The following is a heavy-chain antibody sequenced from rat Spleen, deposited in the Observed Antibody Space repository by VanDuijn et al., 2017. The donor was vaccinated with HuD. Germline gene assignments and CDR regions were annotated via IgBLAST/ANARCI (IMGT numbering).Heavy chain of an antibody. CDR3: ARDRTYYGYSPFAY. Sequence: QVQLKEAGPGLVQPSQTLSLTCTVSGFSLISYAVNWVRQPPGKGLEWMGGIWGDGSTNYNSALKSRLSISRDTSKSQVYLKMNSLQTEDTDTYYCARDRTYYGYSPFAYWGQGTLVTVSS. CDR2: IWGDGST. D-gene: IGHD1-9*01. V-gene: IGHV2-4*01. CDR1: GFSLISYA. J-gene: IGHJ3*01.